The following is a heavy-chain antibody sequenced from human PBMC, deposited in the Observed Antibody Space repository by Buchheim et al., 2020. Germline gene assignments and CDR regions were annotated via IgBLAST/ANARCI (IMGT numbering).Heavy chain of an antibody. D-gene: IGHD3-3*01. CDR1: GGSISSGSYY. J-gene: IGHJ6*02. V-gene: IGHV4-61*02. Sequence: QLQLQESGPGLVKPSQTLSLTCTVSGGSISSGSYYWSWIRQPAGKGLEWIGRIYTSGSTNYNPSLKSRVTISVDTSKNQFSLKLSSVTAADTAVYYCARGVGYDFWSGFLSGMDVWGQGTT. CDR3: ARGVGYDFWSGFLSGMDV. CDR2: IYTSGST.